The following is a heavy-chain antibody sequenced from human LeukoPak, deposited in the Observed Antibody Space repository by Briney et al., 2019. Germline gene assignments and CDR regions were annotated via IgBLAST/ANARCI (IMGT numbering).Heavy chain of an antibody. D-gene: IGHD3-3*01. CDR3: ARDRYDFWSGYYPHGAFDI. CDR1: GLTFSSFS. J-gene: IGHJ3*02. V-gene: IGHV3-21*01. Sequence: GGSLRLSCSASGLTFSSFSMNWVRQPPGKGLEWVSSISSSSSYIYYADSVKGRFTISRDSAKNSLYLQMHSLRAEDTAVYYCARDRYDFWSGYYPHGAFDIWGQGTMVTVSS. CDR2: ISSSSSYI.